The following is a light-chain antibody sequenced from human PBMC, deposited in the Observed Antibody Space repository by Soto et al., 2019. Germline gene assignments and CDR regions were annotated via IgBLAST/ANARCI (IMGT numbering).Light chain of an antibody. CDR3: QQRSNWRRT. CDR2: GAS. V-gene: IGKV3-15*01. CDR1: QSVGSN. J-gene: IGKJ1*01. Sequence: IVMTQSPATLSVSPGERVTLSCRARQSVGSNLAWYQQKHGQAPRLLIYGASTRATGIPARFSGSGSETDLTITISSLEPEDFEVYYCQQRSNWRRTFGQGTKVDIK.